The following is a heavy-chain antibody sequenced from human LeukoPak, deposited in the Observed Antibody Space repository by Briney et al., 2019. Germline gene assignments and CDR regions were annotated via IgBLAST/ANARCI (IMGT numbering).Heavy chain of an antibody. Sequence: GGSLRLSCAASGFTFDDYAMHWVRQAPGKGLEWVSGISWNSGSIAYADSVKGRFTISRDNAKNSLYLQMDSLRAEDMALYYCAKGYCSSTSCSGDYWGQGTLVTVSS. J-gene: IGHJ4*02. CDR2: ISWNSGSI. D-gene: IGHD2-2*01. V-gene: IGHV3-9*03. CDR3: AKGYCSSTSCSGDY. CDR1: GFTFDDYA.